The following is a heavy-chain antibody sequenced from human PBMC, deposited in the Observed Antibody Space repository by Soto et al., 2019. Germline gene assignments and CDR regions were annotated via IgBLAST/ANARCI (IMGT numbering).Heavy chain of an antibody. Sequence: QDHLVQSGGEVKKPGASAKVSCKASGHTFKNYGINWVRQAPGRGLEWVAWISAYNGDTSYAQHLQGRVTVTTETLTNTAYMELRSLRPDDTAVYFCVLGGLETGYYRDMDYWGQGTLVSVSS. D-gene: IGHD3-9*01. CDR3: VLGGLETGYYRDMDY. V-gene: IGHV1-18*04. J-gene: IGHJ4*02. CDR1: GHTFKNYG. CDR2: ISAYNGDT.